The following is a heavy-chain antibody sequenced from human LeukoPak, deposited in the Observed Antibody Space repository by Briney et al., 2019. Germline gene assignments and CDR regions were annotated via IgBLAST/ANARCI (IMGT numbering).Heavy chain of an antibody. J-gene: IGHJ4*02. V-gene: IGHV3-33*01. CDR3: ARSLRPGDYAYYFDY. CDR2: IWYDGSNK. D-gene: IGHD4-17*01. Sequence: GGSLRLSCAASGFTFSTSGMHWVRQAPGKGLEWVAVIWYDGSNKHYAESVKGRFSISRDNSKSTLYLQMNSLRAEDTAVYYCARSLRPGDYAYYFDYWGQGTLVTVSS. CDR1: GFTFSTSG.